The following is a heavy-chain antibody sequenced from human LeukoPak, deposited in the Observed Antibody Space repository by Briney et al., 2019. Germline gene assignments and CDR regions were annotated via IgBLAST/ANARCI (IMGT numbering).Heavy chain of an antibody. CDR3: ARGRSEYYYDSSGYYYFDY. J-gene: IGHJ4*02. CDR1: GGSFSGYY. CDR2: INHSGST. Sequence: TSETLSLTCAVYGGSFSGYYWSWIRQPPGKGLEWIGEINHSGSTNYNPSLKGRVTISVDTSKNQFSLKLSSVTAADTAVYYCARGRSEYYYDSSGYYYFDYWGQGTLVTVSS. V-gene: IGHV4-34*01. D-gene: IGHD3-22*01.